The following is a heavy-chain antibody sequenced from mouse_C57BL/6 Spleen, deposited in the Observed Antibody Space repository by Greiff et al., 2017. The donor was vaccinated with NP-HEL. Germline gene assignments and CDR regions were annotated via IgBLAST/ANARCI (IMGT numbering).Heavy chain of an antibody. D-gene: IGHD4-1*01. CDR3: ARRNWKLGEENYIDY. V-gene: IGHV1-9*01. CDR1: GYTFTGYW. J-gene: IGHJ2*01. CDR2: ILPGSGST. Sequence: QVQLKQSGAELMKPGASVKLSCKATGYTFTGYWIEWVKQRPGHGLEWIGEILPGSGSTNYNEKFKGKATFTADTSSNTAYMQLSSLTTEDSAIYYCARRNWKLGEENYIDYWGQGTTLTVSS.